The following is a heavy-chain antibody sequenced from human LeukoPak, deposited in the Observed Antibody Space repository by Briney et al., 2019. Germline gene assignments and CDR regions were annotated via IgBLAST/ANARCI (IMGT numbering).Heavy chain of an antibody. Sequence: KASETLSLTCTVSGGSISSYYWSWIRQPPGKGLEWIGRIYTSGSTNYNPSLKSRVTMSVDTSKNQFSLKLSSVTAADTAVYYCARDGATGVDAFDYWGQGTLVTVSS. CDR2: IYTSGST. CDR3: ARDGATGVDAFDY. J-gene: IGHJ4*02. CDR1: GGSISSYY. D-gene: IGHD1-14*01. V-gene: IGHV4-4*07.